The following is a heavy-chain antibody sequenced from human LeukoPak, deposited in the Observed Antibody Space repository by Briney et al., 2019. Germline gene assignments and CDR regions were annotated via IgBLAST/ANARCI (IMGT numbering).Heavy chain of an antibody. D-gene: IGHD4-17*01. CDR1: GFTFSNYW. Sequence: GGSLRLSRAASGFTFSNYWMHWVRQAPGKGLVWVSRINSDGSSTTSADSVKGRFTISRDDAKNTLYLQMNSLRAEDTAVYYCAKGGATVIDYWGQGTLVTVSS. CDR3: AKGGATVIDY. V-gene: IGHV3-74*01. J-gene: IGHJ4*02. CDR2: INSDGSST.